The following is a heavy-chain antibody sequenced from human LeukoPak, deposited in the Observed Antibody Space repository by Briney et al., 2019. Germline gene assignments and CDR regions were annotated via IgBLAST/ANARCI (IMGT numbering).Heavy chain of an antibody. V-gene: IGHV3-53*01. Sequence: PGGSLRLSCAASGFTVSSNYMSWVRQAPGKGLEWVSVIYSGGSTYYADSVKGRFTISRDNSKNTLYLQMNSLRAEDTAVYYCASSWAAAGLLPDYWGQGTLVTVSS. D-gene: IGHD6-13*01. CDR1: GFTVSSNY. CDR2: IYSGGST. J-gene: IGHJ4*02. CDR3: ASSWAAAGLLPDY.